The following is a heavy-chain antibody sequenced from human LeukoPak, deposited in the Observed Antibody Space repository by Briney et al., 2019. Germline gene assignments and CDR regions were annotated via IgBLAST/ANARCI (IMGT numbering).Heavy chain of an antibody. CDR2: FDPEDGET. V-gene: IGHV1-24*01. D-gene: IGHD6-19*01. Sequence: ASVKVSCKVSGYTLTELSMHWVRQAPGKGLEWMGGFDPEDGETIYAQKFQGRVTMTEDTSTDTAYMQLSSLRSEDTAVYYCATAAQLEQWPFFDYWGQGTLVTVSS. CDR3: ATAAQLEQWPFFDY. J-gene: IGHJ4*02. CDR1: GYTLTELS.